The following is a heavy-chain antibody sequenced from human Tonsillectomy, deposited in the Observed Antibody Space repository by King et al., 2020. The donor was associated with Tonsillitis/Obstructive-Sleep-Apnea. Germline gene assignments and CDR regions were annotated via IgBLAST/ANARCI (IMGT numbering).Heavy chain of an antibody. CDR1: GFTFSSSW. V-gene: IGHV3-7*02. Sequence: VQLVESGGGLVQPGGSLRLSCAASGFTFSSSWMSWVRQAPGKGLEWVANINQDGGEKYYVDSVKGRFTISRDNTKNSLYLQMNSLRAEDTAVYYCASVNDYTNSRRDYWGQGTLVTVSS. CDR3: ASVNDYTNSRRDY. CDR2: INQDGGEK. D-gene: IGHD4-11*01. J-gene: IGHJ4*02.